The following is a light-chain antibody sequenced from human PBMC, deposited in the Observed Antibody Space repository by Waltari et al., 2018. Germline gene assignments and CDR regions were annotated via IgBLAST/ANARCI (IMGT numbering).Light chain of an antibody. CDR1: ATDFAGYNY. CDR2: DVS. V-gene: IGLV2-14*03. Sequence: QSALPQPASVSGSPGQSITIPCTGTATDFAGYNYVTWYQQHPGKAPKLVIFDVSSRPSGISYRFSASKFGNTASLTISGLQPDDEADYYCCSFTSSSTWVFGGGTKLTVL. J-gene: IGLJ3*02. CDR3: CSFTSSSTWV.